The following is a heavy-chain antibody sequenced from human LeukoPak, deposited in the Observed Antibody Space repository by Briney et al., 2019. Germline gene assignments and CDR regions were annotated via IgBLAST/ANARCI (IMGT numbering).Heavy chain of an antibody. CDR1: GYSFTSYW. CDR2: IYPGDSDT. D-gene: IGHD3-3*01. CDR3: ARPNRGYDFWSGYYRY. V-gene: IGHV5-51*01. Sequence: KLGESLKISCKGSGYSFTSYWIGWVRQMPGEGLEWMGIIYPGDSDTRYSPSFQGQVTISADKSISTAYLQWSSLKASDTAMYYCARPNRGYDFWSGYYRYWGQGTLVTVSS. J-gene: IGHJ4*02.